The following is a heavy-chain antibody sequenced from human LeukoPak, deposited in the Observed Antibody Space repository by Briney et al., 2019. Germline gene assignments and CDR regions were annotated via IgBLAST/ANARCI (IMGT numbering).Heavy chain of an antibody. CDR1: GFTFNNYA. Sequence: GGSLRLSCAASGFTFNNYAMNWVRQAPGKGLEWVSSIGGGGVVTIYAESVQGRFTVSRDDSKKTVHLQMNSLRAEDTATYYCTKGGDSHGNPSSWGQGTLVTVSS. V-gene: IGHV3-23*01. D-gene: IGHD2-21*01. CDR3: TKGGDSHGNPSS. J-gene: IGHJ5*02. CDR2: IGGGGVVT.